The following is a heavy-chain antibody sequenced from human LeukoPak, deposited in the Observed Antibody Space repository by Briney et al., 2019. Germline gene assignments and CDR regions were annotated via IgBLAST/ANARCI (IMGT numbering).Heavy chain of an antibody. CDR1: GFTFTAYP. CDR3: AKVNNHGYNDY. V-gene: IGHV3-23*01. Sequence: PGGSLRLSCAMSGFTFTAYPMAWVRQAPGKGLEWVSSISGSGGRSDYAESVRGRFTISSDSSSNTLYLQMDSLRGDDTAVYYCAKVNNHGYNDYWGQGTLVTASS. J-gene: IGHJ4*02. CDR2: ISGSGGRS. D-gene: IGHD5-18*01.